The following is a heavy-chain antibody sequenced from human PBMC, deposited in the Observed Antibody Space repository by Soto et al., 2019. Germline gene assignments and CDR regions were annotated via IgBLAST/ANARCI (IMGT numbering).Heavy chain of an antibody. Sequence: EVQLVESGGGLVQPGGSLRLSCAASEFTFSSYEMNWVRQAPGKGLEWVSYISSSGSTIYYADSVKGRFTISRDNAKNSLYLQMNSLRAEDTAVYYCARRGPGYYYYGMDVWGQGTTVTVSS. J-gene: IGHJ6*02. CDR2: ISSSGSTI. CDR1: EFTFSSYE. D-gene: IGHD3-10*01. CDR3: ARRGPGYYYYGMDV. V-gene: IGHV3-48*03.